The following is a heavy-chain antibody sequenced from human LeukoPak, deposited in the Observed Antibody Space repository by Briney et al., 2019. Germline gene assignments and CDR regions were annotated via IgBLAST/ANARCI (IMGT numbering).Heavy chain of an antibody. Sequence: SETLSLTCTVSGGSISSSSYYWGWLRQPPGKGLEWIGSIYYSGSTYYNPSLKSRVTISVDTSKNQFSLKLSSVTAADTAVYYCARRTVGIVGADGYFDYWGQGTLVTVSS. CDR2: IYYSGST. D-gene: IGHD1-26*01. CDR1: GGSISSSSYY. CDR3: ARRTVGIVGADGYFDY. V-gene: IGHV4-39*01. J-gene: IGHJ4*02.